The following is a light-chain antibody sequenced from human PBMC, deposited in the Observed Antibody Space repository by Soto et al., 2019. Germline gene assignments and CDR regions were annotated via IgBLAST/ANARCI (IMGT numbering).Light chain of an antibody. CDR1: QSISIY. CDR3: QQSYNSLYT. CDR2: GVS. J-gene: IGKJ2*01. Sequence: DIQMTQSPSSLSASVGDRVTITCRASQSISIYLNWYQQKPGKAPRLLIYGVSNLESGVPSRFSGTGSGTEFILTISSLQPEDFATYYCQQSYNSLYTFAQGTKLEIK. V-gene: IGKV1-39*01.